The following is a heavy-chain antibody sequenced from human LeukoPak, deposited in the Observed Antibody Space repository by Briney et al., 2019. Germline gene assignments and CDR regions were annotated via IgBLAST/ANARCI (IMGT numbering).Heavy chain of an antibody. CDR3: ARTGRHYDFWSGYYSEYYFDY. V-gene: IGHV4-38-2*02. CDR2: IYHSGST. Sequence: SETLSLTCTVSGYSISSGYYWGWIRQPPGKGLEWIGSIYHSGSTYYNPSLKSRVTISVDTSKNQFSLKLSPVTAADTAVYYCARTGRHYDFWSGYYSEYYFDYWGQGTLVTVSS. J-gene: IGHJ4*02. CDR1: GYSISSGYY. D-gene: IGHD3-3*01.